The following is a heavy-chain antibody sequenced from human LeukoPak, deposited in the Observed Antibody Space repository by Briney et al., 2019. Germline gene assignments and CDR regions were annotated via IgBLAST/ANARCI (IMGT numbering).Heavy chain of an antibody. Sequence: QSGGSLRLSCAASGFTFSSYVMHWVRQAPGKGLEWVAFIRYDGSNKYYADSVKGRFTISRDNSKNTLYLQMNSLRDEDTAVYYCAKDRRGGGYYFDSWGQGTLVTVSS. J-gene: IGHJ4*02. CDR3: AKDRRGGGYYFDS. CDR2: IRYDGSNK. CDR1: GFTFSSYV. V-gene: IGHV3-30*02. D-gene: IGHD3-16*01.